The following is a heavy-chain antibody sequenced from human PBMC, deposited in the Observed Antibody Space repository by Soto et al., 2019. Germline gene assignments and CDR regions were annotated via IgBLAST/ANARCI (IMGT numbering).Heavy chain of an antibody. CDR1: GDSVSSNSAA. CDR2: TYYRSKWYA. CDR3: ARYTSSWYLEY. V-gene: IGHV6-1*01. Sequence: SQTLSFTCAISGDSVSSNSAAWNWIRQSPSGGLEWLGRTYYRSKWYADYALSVRSRITIIPDTSKNQFSLHLNSVTPEDTAVYYCARYTSSWYLEYWGQGTLVTVSS. D-gene: IGHD2-15*01. J-gene: IGHJ4*02.